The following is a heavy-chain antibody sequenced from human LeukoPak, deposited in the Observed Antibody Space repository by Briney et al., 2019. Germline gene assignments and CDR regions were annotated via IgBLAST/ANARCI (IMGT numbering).Heavy chain of an antibody. J-gene: IGHJ5*02. CDR1: GITFSDQY. CDR2: ISPDSRDT. Sequence: PGGSLRLSCAVSGITFSDQYMNWLRQAPGKGLEWVSYISPDSRDTNYIDSVKGRFTISRDNAKKSLYLQMNSLRAEDTAVYYCVRYAMLDPWGQGTLVTVSS. V-gene: IGHV3-11*03. D-gene: IGHD2-2*01. CDR3: VRYAMLDP.